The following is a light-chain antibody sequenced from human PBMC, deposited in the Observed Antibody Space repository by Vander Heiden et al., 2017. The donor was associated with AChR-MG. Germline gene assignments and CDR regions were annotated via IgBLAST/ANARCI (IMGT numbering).Light chain of an antibody. CDR2: DTF. CDR1: QSVSSN. Sequence: EIVLTQSPGTLSLSPGEKATLSCRASQSVSSNLAWYQQKPGQAPSLLIYDTFNRATGIPARFSGSGSGTDFTLTISSLEPEDFAVYYCQQRYNWPPTFGQGTKVEIK. J-gene: IGKJ1*01. CDR3: QQRYNWPPT. V-gene: IGKV3-11*01.